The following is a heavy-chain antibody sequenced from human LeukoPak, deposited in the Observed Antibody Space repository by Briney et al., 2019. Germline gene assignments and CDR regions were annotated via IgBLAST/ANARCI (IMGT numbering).Heavy chain of an antibody. CDR1: GGTFSSYA. CDR3: ARGGTDYYYYMDV. V-gene: IGHV1-69*05. D-gene: IGHD1-26*01. CDR2: IIPIFGTA. J-gene: IGHJ6*03. Sequence: SVKVSCTASGGTFSSYAISWVRQAPGQGLEWMGGIIPIFGTANYAQKFQGRVTITTDESTSTAYMELSSLRSEDTAVYHCARGGTDYYYYMDVWGKGTTVTVSS.